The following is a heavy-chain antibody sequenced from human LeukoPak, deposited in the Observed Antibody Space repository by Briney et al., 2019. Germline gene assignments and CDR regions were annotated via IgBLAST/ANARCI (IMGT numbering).Heavy chain of an antibody. D-gene: IGHD4-17*01. V-gene: IGHV3-21*01. CDR3: ASLRGDYGDLPPDDAFDI. CDR1: GFTFSSYS. CDR2: ISSSSSYI. Sequence: SGGSLRLSCAASGFTFSSYSMNWVRQAPGKGLEWVSSISSSSSYIYYADSVKGRFTISRDNAKNSLYLQMNSLRAEDTAVYYCASLRGDYGDLPPDDAFDIWGQGTMVTVSS. J-gene: IGHJ3*02.